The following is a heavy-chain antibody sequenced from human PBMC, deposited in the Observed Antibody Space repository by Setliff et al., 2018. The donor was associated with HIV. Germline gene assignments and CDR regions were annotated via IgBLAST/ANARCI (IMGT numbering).Heavy chain of an antibody. CDR1: GGTFSSYG. V-gene: IGHV1-69*05. CDR2: STPLLDTT. D-gene: IGHD3-22*01. CDR3: ATYHYYDSSAYYVYLYYLDY. J-gene: IGHJ4*02. Sequence: GASVKVSCKASGGTFSSYGIPWVRQAPGQELEWMGGSTPLLDTTNYAQKFQGRVTITTDESTNTVYMELSSLRSDDTAVYYCATYHYYDSSAYYVYLYYLDYWGQGTLVTVSS.